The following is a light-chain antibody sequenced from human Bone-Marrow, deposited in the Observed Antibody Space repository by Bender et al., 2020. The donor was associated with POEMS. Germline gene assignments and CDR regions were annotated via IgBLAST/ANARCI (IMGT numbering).Light chain of an antibody. V-gene: IGLV1-40*01. Sequence: QSVLTQPPSASGTPGQKVSISCTGSSSNIGANYDVHWYRQFPGTAPKLLIFGNKNRPSGVPDRISGSKSGTTASLAITGLQADDEGDYYCQSYDNSLGGWVFGGGTKLTVL. CDR1: SSNIGANYD. J-gene: IGLJ3*02. CDR2: GNK. CDR3: QSYDNSLGGWV.